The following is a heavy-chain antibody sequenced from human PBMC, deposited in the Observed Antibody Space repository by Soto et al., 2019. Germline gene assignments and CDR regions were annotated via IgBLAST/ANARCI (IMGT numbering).Heavy chain of an antibody. V-gene: IGHV1-8*01. CDR3: ARERTHYGMDV. J-gene: IGHJ6*02. Sequence: QVQLVQSGAEVKKPGASVKVSCKASGYTFTSYDINWVRQATGQGLEWMGWMNPNSGNTGYAQKFQGXXTXTXXTSISTVYMELNSLRSDDTAVYYCARERTHYGMDVWGQGTTVTVSS. CDR1: GYTFTSYD. CDR2: MNPNSGNT. D-gene: IGHD6-25*01.